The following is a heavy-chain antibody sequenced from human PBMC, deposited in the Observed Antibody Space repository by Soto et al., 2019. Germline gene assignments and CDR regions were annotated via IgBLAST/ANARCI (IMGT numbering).Heavy chain of an antibody. CDR1: GYTFTSYG. J-gene: IGHJ5*02. D-gene: IGHD3-3*01. CDR2: ISAYNGNT. CDR3: ARDYNEASRGTIFGVVIIEDWFDP. V-gene: IGHV1-18*01. Sequence: GSVKVSCKASGYTFTSYGISWVRQAPGQGLEWMGWISAYNGNTNYAQKLQGRVTMTTDTSTSTAYMELRSLRSDDTAVYYCARDYNEASRGTIFGVVIIEDWFDPWGQGTLVTVSS.